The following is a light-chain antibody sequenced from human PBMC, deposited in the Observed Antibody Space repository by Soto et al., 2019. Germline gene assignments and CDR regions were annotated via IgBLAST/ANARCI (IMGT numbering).Light chain of an antibody. CDR2: AAS. CDR3: QQSYSTPYT. V-gene: IGKV1-39*01. Sequence: DLQMTQSASSLSASVGDRVTITCQASQVISNYLNWYQQKPGKAPKLLIYAASSLQSGVPSRFSGSGSGTDFTLTISSLQPEDFATYYCQQSYSTPYTFGQGTKLEIK. CDR1: QVISNY. J-gene: IGKJ2*01.